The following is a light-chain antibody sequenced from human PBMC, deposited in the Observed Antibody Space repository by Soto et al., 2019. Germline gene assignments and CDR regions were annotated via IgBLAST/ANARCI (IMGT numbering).Light chain of an antibody. V-gene: IGKV3-15*01. CDR2: GAS. Sequence: EIVMTQSPATLSMSPGERATLSCRASESVSSNLAWYQQKPGQAPRLLIYGASTGATGIPARFSGSGSGTEFTLTISSLQSEDFAVYYCQQYNNWPQTFGQGTKVEIK. J-gene: IGKJ1*01. CDR3: QQYNNWPQT. CDR1: ESVSSN.